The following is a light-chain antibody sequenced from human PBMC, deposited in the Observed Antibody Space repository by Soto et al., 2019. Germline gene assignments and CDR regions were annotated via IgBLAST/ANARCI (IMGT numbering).Light chain of an antibody. V-gene: IGKV1-33*01. CDR1: QDINNY. CDR2: DAS. J-gene: IGKJ5*01. CDR3: LRYNTYPIT. Sequence: DIKMTQSPSSLSASVGDRVTITCQASQDINNYLNWYQQKPGQAPKLLIYDASGLEVGVPSRFSGSGSGREFTLTISSLQPEDFATYYCLRYNTYPITFGQGTRLDIK.